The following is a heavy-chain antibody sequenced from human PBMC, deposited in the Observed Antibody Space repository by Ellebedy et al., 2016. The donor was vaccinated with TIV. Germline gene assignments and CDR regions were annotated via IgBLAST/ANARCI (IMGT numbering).Heavy chain of an antibody. V-gene: IGHV3-30*03. D-gene: IGHD3-22*01. J-gene: IGHJ6*03. CDR1: GFSFNSYG. CDR3: ARAGYYYYDSSGCRDYYMDV. CDR2: ISQDGSNK. Sequence: GESLKISXAASGFSFNSYGMHWVRQAPGMGLEWVASISQDGSNKYYTDSVKGRFTISRDNSKNTLYLQMNSLRAEDTAVYYCARAGYYYYDSSGCRDYYMDVWGKGTTVTVSS.